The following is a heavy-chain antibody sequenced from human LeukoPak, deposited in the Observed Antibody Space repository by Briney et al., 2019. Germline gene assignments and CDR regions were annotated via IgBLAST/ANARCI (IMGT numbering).Heavy chain of an antibody. CDR3: ARVNLAYCGGDCYTLPYYFDY. CDR1: GGSISSSSYY. V-gene: IGHV4-39*07. Sequence: KSSETLSLTCTVSGGSISSSSYYWGWIRQPPGKGLEWIGSIYYSGSTYYNPSLKSRVTISVDTSKNQFSLKLSSVTAADTAVYYCARVNLAYCGGDCYTLPYYFDYWGQGTLVTVSS. CDR2: IYYSGST. D-gene: IGHD2-21*02. J-gene: IGHJ4*02.